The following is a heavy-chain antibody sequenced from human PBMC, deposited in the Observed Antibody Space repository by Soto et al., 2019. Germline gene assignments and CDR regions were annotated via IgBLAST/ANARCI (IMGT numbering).Heavy chain of an antibody. Sequence: PGGSLRLSCAASGFTFSNAWMSWVRQAPGKGLEWVGRIKSKTDGGTTDYAAPVKGRFTISRDDSKNTLYLQMNSLKTEDTAVNYCTTDDPAAAGQGDSLDYWGQGTLVTVSS. J-gene: IGHJ4*02. CDR3: TTDDPAAAGQGDSLDY. CDR2: IKSKTDGGTT. CDR1: GFTFSNAW. D-gene: IGHD6-13*01. V-gene: IGHV3-15*01.